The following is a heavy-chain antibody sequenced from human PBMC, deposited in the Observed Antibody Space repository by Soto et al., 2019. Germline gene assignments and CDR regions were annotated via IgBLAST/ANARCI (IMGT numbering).Heavy chain of an antibody. Sequence: QVPLVQSGAEMRNPGSSLRVSCKASGGTFSDYAFSWVRQAPGQGIEWMGGIVPRFGSPNYAQKFGGRVTITADTSSSTVYMALSSLRFDDTAVYFCARDWIQLRFGKDSFKGMDVWGQGT. J-gene: IGHJ6*02. CDR3: ARDWIQLRFGKDSFKGMDV. CDR1: GGTFSDYA. CDR2: IVPRFGSP. V-gene: IGHV1-69*06. D-gene: IGHD3-3*01.